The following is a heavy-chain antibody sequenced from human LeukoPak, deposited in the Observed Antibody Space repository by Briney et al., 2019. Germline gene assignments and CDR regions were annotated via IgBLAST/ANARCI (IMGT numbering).Heavy chain of an antibody. Sequence: GGSLRLSCTASIFTFGSYWMSWVRQAPGKGLEWVATINLDGSVKYSVDSVKGRFTISRDNAKNSLYLQMKSLRAEDTAVYYCARLVRGVFDYWGQGSLVTVSA. CDR3: ARLVRGVFDY. J-gene: IGHJ4*02. V-gene: IGHV3-7*04. CDR1: IFTFGSYW. D-gene: IGHD3-10*01. CDR2: INLDGSVK.